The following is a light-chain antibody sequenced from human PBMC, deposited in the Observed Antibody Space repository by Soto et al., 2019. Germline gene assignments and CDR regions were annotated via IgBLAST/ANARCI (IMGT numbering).Light chain of an antibody. J-gene: IGLJ2*01. V-gene: IGLV2-14*03. CDR1: SSDVGGYNY. CDR3: SSYTSSITSRVV. Sequence: QSALTQPASVSGSPGQSITISCTGTSSDVGGYNYVSWYQHHPAKAPKLMICDVSNRPSGVSHRFSGSKSGNTASLTISGLQAEDEADYYCSSYTSSITSRVVFGGGTKLTVL. CDR2: DVS.